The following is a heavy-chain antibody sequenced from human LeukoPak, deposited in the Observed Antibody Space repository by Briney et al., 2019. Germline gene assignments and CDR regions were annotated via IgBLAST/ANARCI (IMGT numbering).Heavy chain of an antibody. CDR3: SPDPPPLYRDYGSSFLFY. CDR1: GFTFSNAW. J-gene: IGHJ4*02. Sequence: GGSLRLSCAASGFTFSNAWMSWVRQAPGKGLEWVGRIKSKTDGGTTDYAAPVKGRFTISRDDPKNTLYLQMNSLKTEDTAEFYLSPDPPPLYRDYGSSFLFYRGQGTLVTVSS. D-gene: IGHD4-17*01. CDR2: IKSKTDGGTT. V-gene: IGHV3-15*01.